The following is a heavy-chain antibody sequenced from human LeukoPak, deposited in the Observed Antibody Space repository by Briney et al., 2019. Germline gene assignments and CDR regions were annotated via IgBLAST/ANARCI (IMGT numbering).Heavy chain of an antibody. D-gene: IGHD1-26*01. Sequence: SETLSLTCTVSGGSISSSSYYWGWIRQPPGKGLEWIGSIYYSGSTYYNPSLKSRVTISVDTSKNQFSLKLSSVTAADTAVYYCAREEQNSPGIAFDIWGQGTMVTVSS. CDR2: IYYSGST. CDR3: AREEQNSPGIAFDI. V-gene: IGHV4-39*07. J-gene: IGHJ3*02. CDR1: GGSISSSSYY.